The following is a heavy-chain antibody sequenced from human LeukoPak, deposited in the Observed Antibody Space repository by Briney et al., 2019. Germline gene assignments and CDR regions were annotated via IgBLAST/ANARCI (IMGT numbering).Heavy chain of an antibody. D-gene: IGHD3-9*01. CDR2: IDWDDDK. J-gene: IGHJ4*02. CDR1: GFSLSTSGMC. Sequence: SGPTLVNPTQTLTLTCTFSGFSLSTSGMCVSWIRQPPGKALEWLARIDWDDDKYYSTSLKTRLTISKDTSKNQVVLTMTNMDPVDTATYYCARIRAYYDILTGYYNGDYFDYWGQGTLVTVSS. CDR3: ARIRAYYDILTGYYNGDYFDY. V-gene: IGHV2-70*11.